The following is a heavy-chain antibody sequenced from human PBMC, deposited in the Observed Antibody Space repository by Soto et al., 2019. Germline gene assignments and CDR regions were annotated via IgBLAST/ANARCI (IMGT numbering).Heavy chain of an antibody. Sequence: SETLSLTCAVSGGSISSSNWWSWVRQPPGKGLEWIGEIYHSGSTNYNPSLKSRVTISVDKSKNQFSLKLSSVTAADTAVYYCARGSHEAHEYSSSVGVDWFHPWGQGTLVTVSS. CDR3: ARGSHEAHEYSSSVGVDWFHP. V-gene: IGHV4-4*02. J-gene: IGHJ5*02. CDR2: IYHSGST. CDR1: GGSISSSNW. D-gene: IGHD6-6*01.